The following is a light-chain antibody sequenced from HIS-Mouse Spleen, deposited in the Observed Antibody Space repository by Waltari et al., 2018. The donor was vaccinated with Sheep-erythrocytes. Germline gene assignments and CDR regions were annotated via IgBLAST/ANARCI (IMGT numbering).Light chain of an antibody. J-gene: IGLJ1*01. CDR3: CSYAGSYNHV. CDR2: DVS. V-gene: IGLV2-11*01. CDR1: SSYVGGYNY. Sequence: QSALTQPRSVSGSPAQSVTIPCTGTSSYVGGYNYVSWYQQHPGKAPKLMIYDVSKRPSGVPDRFSGSKSGNTASLTISGLQAEDEADYYCCSYAGSYNHVFATGTKVTVL.